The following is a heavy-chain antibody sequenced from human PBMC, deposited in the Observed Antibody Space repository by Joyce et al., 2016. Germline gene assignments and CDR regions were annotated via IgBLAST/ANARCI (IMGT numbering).Heavy chain of an antibody. CDR3: AKKGGTTADFDY. V-gene: IGHV3-23*01. CDR2: ISGSGGDT. Sequence: EVQLLESGGDLVQPGGSLRLSCAASGFTFSNFAMTWVRQAPGKGLEGVSVISGSGGDTYYAESVKDRFTISRDNSKNTLYLQMNNLRVEDTALYYCAKKGGTTADFDYWGQGTLVTVSS. CDR1: GFTFSNFA. D-gene: IGHD4-17*01. J-gene: IGHJ4*02.